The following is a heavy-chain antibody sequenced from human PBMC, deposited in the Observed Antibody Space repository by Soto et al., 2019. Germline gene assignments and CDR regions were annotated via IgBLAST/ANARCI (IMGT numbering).Heavy chain of an antibody. D-gene: IGHD3-22*01. V-gene: IGHV3-73*01. CDR1: GFTFSSYG. CDR2: IRSKANSYAT. J-gene: IGHJ6*02. Sequence: GGSLRLSCAASGFTFSSYGMHWVRQAPGKGLEWVGRIRSKANSYATAYAASVKGRFTISRDDSKNTAYLQMNSLKTEDTAVYYCTSRITMIVPWYYYGMDVWGQGTTVTVSS. CDR3: TSRITMIVPWYYYGMDV.